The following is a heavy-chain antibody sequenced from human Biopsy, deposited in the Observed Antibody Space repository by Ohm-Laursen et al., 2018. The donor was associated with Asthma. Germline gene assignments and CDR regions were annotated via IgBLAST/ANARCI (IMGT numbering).Heavy chain of an antibody. J-gene: IGHJ4*02. CDR1: GFTFSSYA. Sequence: SLRLSCAASGFTFSSYAMSWVRQAPGKGLEWVSSISSSGASTYYADSVKGRFTISRDNSKNTLYLQMGSLRADDTAVYYCAKGGTYTTDRYAYWGQGSLVTVSS. CDR2: ISSSGAST. D-gene: IGHD1-26*01. V-gene: IGHV3-23*01. CDR3: AKGGTYTTDRYAY.